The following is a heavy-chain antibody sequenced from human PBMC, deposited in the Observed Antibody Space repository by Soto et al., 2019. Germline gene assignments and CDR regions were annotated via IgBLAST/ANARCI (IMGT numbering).Heavy chain of an antibody. J-gene: IGHJ5*01. CDR2: ISTYNGYT. CDR1: GYTFISYG. Sequence: ASVKVSCKASGYTFISYGLSWVRQAPGQGLEWVGWISTYNGYTKYAQKFQDRVTMTRDTSTTTAYMELKNLRSDDSAVYYCVSPPLGYRDTINCPSWLDSCGQGTLVTVSS. V-gene: IGHV1-18*04. CDR3: VSPPLGYRDTINCPSWLDS. D-gene: IGHD3-16*02.